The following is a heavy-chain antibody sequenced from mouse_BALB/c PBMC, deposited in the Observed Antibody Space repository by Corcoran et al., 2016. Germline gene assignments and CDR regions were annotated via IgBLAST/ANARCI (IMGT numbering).Heavy chain of an antibody. Sequence: QIQLVQSGPELKKPGETVKISCKASGYTFTNYGMNWVKQAQGKGLKWMGWINTYTGEPTYADDFKGRFTFSLETPASTAYLQINNLKNEDMATYFCARFDYARRYFDVWGAGTTVTVSS. CDR2: INTYTGEP. CDR3: ARFDYARRYFDV. V-gene: IGHV9-1*02. J-gene: IGHJ1*01. CDR1: GYTFTNYG. D-gene: IGHD2-4*01.